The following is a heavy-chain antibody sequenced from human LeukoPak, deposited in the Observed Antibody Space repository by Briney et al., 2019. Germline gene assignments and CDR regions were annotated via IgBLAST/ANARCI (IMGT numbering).Heavy chain of an antibody. CDR1: GYSFTNYW. V-gene: IGHV5-51*01. CDR2: IYPGDSDS. J-gene: IGHJ4*02. CDR3: ARLSVIAADGTHYFDY. D-gene: IGHD6-13*01. Sequence: GESLKISCKGSGYSFTNYWIGWVRQMPGKGLEWMGIIYPGDSDSRNRPSFQAQVSISADKSINTAYLQWSSLKASDTAMYYCARLSVIAADGTHYFDYWGQGTLVTVSS.